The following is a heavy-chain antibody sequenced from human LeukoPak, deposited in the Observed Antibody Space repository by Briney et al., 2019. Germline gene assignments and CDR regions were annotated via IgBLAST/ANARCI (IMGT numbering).Heavy chain of an antibody. Sequence: SQTLSLTCAISGDSVSSNSAAWNWIRQSPSRGLEWLGRTYYRSKWYNDYAVSVKSRITISPDTSKSQFSLHLTSVTPEDTAVYFCARGSNGSYLTMDSWGQGTLVTVSS. D-gene: IGHD1-26*01. CDR2: TYYRSKWYN. CDR1: GDSVSSNSAA. J-gene: IGHJ4*02. CDR3: ARGSNGSYLTMDS. V-gene: IGHV6-1*01.